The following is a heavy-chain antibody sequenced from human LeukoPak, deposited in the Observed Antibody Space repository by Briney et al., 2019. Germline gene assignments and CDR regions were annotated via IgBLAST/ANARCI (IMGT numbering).Heavy chain of an antibody. D-gene: IGHD3-3*02. J-gene: IGHJ3*02. CDR1: GGTFSGYA. CDR2: IIPIFGTA. V-gene: IGHV1-69*01. Sequence: ASVKVSCKASGGTFSGYAISWVRQAPGQGLEWMGGIIPIFGTANYAQKFQGRVTITADESTSTAYMELSSLRSEDTAVYYCAREGSERPHFWSGYHDAFDIWGQGTMVTVSS. CDR3: AREGSERPHFWSGYHDAFDI.